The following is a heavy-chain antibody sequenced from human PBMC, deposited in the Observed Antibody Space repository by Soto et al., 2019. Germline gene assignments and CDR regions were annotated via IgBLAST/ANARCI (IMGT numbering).Heavy chain of an antibody. CDR3: ARDLWAVARYYYYGMDV. D-gene: IGHD6-19*01. Sequence: GGSLRLSCAASGFTVSSNYMSWVRQAPGKGLEWVSVIYSGGSTYYADSVKGRFTISRDNAKNSLYLQMNSLRAEDTAVYYCARDLWAVARYYYYGMDVWGQGTTVTVSS. CDR2: IYSGGST. CDR1: GFTVSSNY. J-gene: IGHJ6*02. V-gene: IGHV3-53*01.